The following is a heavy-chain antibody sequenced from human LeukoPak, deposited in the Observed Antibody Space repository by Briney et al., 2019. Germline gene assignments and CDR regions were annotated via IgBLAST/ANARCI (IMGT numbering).Heavy chain of an antibody. CDR2: IYHSGST. Sequence: PSGTLSLTCAVSGGSISSSNWWSWVRQPPGKGLEWIGEIYHSGSTNYNPSLKSRVTISVDKSKNQFSLKLSSVTAADTAVYYCARDFMPEKRETNDAFDIWGQGTMVTVSS. V-gene: IGHV4-4*02. CDR3: ARDFMPEKRETNDAFDI. D-gene: IGHD1-14*01. J-gene: IGHJ3*02. CDR1: GGSISSSNW.